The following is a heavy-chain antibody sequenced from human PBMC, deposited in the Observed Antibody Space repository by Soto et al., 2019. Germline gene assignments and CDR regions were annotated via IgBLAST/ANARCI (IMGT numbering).Heavy chain of an antibody. V-gene: IGHV3-23*01. CDR2: ISVSGGST. D-gene: IGHD1-26*01. J-gene: IGHJ4*02. Sequence: GGSLRLSCAASGFPFSSYAMSWVRQAPGKGLEWVSAISVSGGSTYYADSVKGRFTISRDNSKNTLYLQMNSLRAEDTAVYYCAKDGYSGRYHAPFDYWGQGTLVTVYS. CDR3: AKDGYSGRYHAPFDY. CDR1: GFPFSSYA.